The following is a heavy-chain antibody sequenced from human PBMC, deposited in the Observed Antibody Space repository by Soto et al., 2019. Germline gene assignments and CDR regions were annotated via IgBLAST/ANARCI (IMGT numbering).Heavy chain of an antibody. V-gene: IGHV1-69*01. Sequence: QVQLVQSGAEVKKPGSSVKVSCKASGGTFSSYAISWVRQAPGQGLEWMGGIIPIFGTANYAQKFQGRVTITADESTSTAYMELSSLRSEDTAVYYCASGPTYCGGDCYRNLYSYGMDVWGQGTTVTVSS. CDR1: GGTFSSYA. J-gene: IGHJ6*02. D-gene: IGHD2-21*02. CDR2: IIPIFGTA. CDR3: ASGPTYCGGDCYRNLYSYGMDV.